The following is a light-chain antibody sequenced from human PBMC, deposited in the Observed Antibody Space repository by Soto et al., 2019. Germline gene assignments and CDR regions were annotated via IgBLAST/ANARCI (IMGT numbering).Light chain of an antibody. CDR3: QQYGSSHT. J-gene: IGKJ5*01. CDR2: GAS. V-gene: IGKV3-20*01. Sequence: EIVLTQAPGTRSLSQVERATLSCRASQSVSRSDLAWYQQKPGQAPRLLIYGASSRAIGIPDRFSGSVSGSYFILTINRLEPEEFAVYYCQQYGSSHTVGQGKRLEIK. CDR1: QSVSRSD.